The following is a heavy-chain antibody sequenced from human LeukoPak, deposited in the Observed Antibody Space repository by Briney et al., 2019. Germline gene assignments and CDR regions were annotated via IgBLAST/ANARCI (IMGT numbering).Heavy chain of an antibody. J-gene: IGHJ4*02. CDR1: GGSISSSSYY. D-gene: IGHD3-9*01. V-gene: IGHV4-39*07. CDR2: IYYSGST. CDR3: ARVRRESTGYPHCFDY. Sequence: SETLSLTCTVSGGSISSSSYYWGWIRQPPGKGLEWIGSIYYSGSTYYNPSLKSRVTISVDTSRNQFSLKVTSVSAADTAVYFCARVRRESTGYPHCFDYWGQGTLVTVSS.